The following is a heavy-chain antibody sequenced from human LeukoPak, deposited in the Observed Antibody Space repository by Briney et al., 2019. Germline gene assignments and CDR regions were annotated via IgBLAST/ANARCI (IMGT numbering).Heavy chain of an antibody. CDR2: IYYSGNT. D-gene: IGHD3/OR15-3a*01. Sequence: SETLSLTCTDSGVSISSSNSYWGWIRQPPGKGLEWIGSIYYSGNTYYNASLKSQVSISIDTSKNQFSLRLTSATAADTAVYYCARQTGSGLFILPGGQGTLVTVSS. CDR1: GVSISSSNSY. CDR3: ARQTGSGLFILP. V-gene: IGHV4-39*01. J-gene: IGHJ4*02.